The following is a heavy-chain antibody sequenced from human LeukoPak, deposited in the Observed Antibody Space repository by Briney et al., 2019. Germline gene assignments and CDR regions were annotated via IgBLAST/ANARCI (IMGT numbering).Heavy chain of an antibody. CDR1: GFTFSSNA. D-gene: IGHD6-13*01. CDR2: ISGSGGST. Sequence: PGGSLRLSCAASGFTFSSNAMSWVRQAPGKGLEWVSAISGSGGSTYYADSVKGRFTISRDNSKNTLYLQMNSLRAEDTAVYYCAKSSSSSWYSGGYWGQGTLVTVSS. V-gene: IGHV3-23*01. CDR3: AKSSSSSWYSGGY. J-gene: IGHJ4*02.